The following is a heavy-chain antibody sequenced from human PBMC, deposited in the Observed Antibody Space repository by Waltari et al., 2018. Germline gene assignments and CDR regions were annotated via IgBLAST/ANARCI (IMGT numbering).Heavy chain of an antibody. CDR1: GGSISSYY. J-gene: IGHJ4*02. V-gene: IGHV4-59*01. CDR3: ARVGSYGLHFDY. D-gene: IGHD5-18*01. CDR2: IYSSGST. Sequence: GLVKPSETLSLTCTVSGGSISSYYWSWIRQPPGKGLEWIGYIYSSGSTNYNPSLKSRVTISVDTSKNQFSLKLSSVTAADTAVYYCARVGSYGLHFDYWGQGTLVTVSS.